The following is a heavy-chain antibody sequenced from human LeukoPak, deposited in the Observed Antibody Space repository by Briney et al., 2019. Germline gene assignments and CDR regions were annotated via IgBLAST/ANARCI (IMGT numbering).Heavy chain of an antibody. CDR3: AKALAGITTFDY. Sequence: GGSLRLSCVASGFTFSSYAMSWVRQAPGKGLEWVSAISGGGGSTYYADSVKGRFTISRDNSKNTLYLQMNSLRAEDTAVYHCAKALAGITTFDYWGQGTLVTVSS. CDR1: GFTFSSYA. V-gene: IGHV3-23*01. CDR2: ISGGGGST. J-gene: IGHJ4*02. D-gene: IGHD3-3*01.